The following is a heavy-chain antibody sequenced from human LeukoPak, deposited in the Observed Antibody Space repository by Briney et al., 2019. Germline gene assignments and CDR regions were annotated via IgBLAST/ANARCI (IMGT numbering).Heavy chain of an antibody. CDR3: ASSGVLLWFGELFRANAFDI. V-gene: IGHV1-8*01. Sequence: ASVKVSCKASGYTFTSYDINWVRQATGQGLEWMGWMNPNSGNTGYAQKFQGRVTMTRNTSISTACMELSSLRSEDTAVYYCASSGVLLWFGELFRANAFDIWGQGTMVTVSS. J-gene: IGHJ3*02. CDR1: GYTFTSYD. CDR2: MNPNSGNT. D-gene: IGHD3-10*01.